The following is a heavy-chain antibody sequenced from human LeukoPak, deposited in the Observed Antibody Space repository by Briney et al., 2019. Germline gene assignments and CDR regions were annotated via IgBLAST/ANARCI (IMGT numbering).Heavy chain of an antibody. D-gene: IGHD6-19*01. CDR2: IRSDGSNK. J-gene: IGHJ4*02. CDR3: AKKGYSNGWRDSYYFDC. CDR1: GFTFSSYG. Sequence: GSLRLSCAASGFTFSSYGMHWVRQAPGEGLEWVAFIRSDGSNKYYAHSVKGRFTISRDNSKLYLQMNSLRAEDTAVYYCAKKGYSNGWRDSYYFDCWGQGTLVTVSS. V-gene: IGHV3-30*02.